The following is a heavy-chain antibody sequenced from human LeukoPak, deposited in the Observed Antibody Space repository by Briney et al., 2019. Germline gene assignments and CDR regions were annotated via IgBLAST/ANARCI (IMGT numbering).Heavy chain of an antibody. D-gene: IGHD3-10*01. J-gene: IGHJ4*02. CDR2: IYSDNT. CDR1: GFTVSSNS. V-gene: IGHV3-53*01. Sequence: GGSLRLSCTVSGFTVSSNSMSWVRQAPGKGLEWVSFIYSDNTHYSDSVKGRFTISRDNAKNSLYLQINSLRAEDTALYYCARDSGITLLRGVIDYWGQGTLVTVSS. CDR3: ARDSGITLLRGVIDY.